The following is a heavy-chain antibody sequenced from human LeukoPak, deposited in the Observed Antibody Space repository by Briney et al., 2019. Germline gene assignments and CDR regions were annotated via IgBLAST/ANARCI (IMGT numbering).Heavy chain of an antibody. J-gene: IGHJ4*02. Sequence: GGSLRLSCAASGFALSTYNMNWVRQAPGKGLEWVSSISSSSSYIYYADSVKGRFTISRDNAKNSLYLQMNSLRAEDTAVYYCARDGYRENDYWGQGTLVTVSS. CDR3: ARDGYRENDY. CDR1: GFALSTYN. V-gene: IGHV3-21*01. CDR2: ISSSSSYI. D-gene: IGHD5-12*01.